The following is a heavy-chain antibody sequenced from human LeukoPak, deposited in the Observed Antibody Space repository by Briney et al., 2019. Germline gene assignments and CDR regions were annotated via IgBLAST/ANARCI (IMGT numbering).Heavy chain of an antibody. CDR3: ESSSAGYYFDY. CDR2: IIPILGIA. J-gene: IGHJ4*02. Sequence: ASVTVSCKAFGGTFTIYAISWVRQAPGQGLEWMGRIIPILGIANYAQKFQGRVTITADKSTSTAYMELSSLRSEDTAVYYCESSSAGYYFDYWGQGTLVTVSS. D-gene: IGHD2-2*01. CDR1: GGTFTIYA. V-gene: IGHV1-69*04.